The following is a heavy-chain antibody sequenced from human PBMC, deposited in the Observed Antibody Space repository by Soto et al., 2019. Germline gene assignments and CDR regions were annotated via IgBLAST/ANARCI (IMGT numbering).Heavy chain of an antibody. Sequence: GGLRRLPCAPSRNSLTSYCLIWVHQATGKRLEWDSAIGGSGGTTYYADSVKGRFTISRDNSKNTLYLQMNSLRADDTALYYCAKLVTSSSHYWGQGTLVTVSS. V-gene: IGHV3-23*01. J-gene: IGHJ4*02. D-gene: IGHD1-26*01. CDR3: AKLVTSSSHY. CDR2: IGGSGGTT. CDR1: RNSLTSYC.